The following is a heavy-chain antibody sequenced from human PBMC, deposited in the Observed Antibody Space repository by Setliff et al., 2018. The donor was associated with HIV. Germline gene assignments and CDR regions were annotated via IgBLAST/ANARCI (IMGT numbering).Heavy chain of an antibody. CDR1: GYSFTDYY. V-gene: IGHV1-2*02. CDR3: ARNPIQIKRWSPGETWFDT. Sequence: ASVKVSCKASGYSFTDYYVHWVRQAPGQGLEWVGWLNPKTGDTQYTQDFQGRVTMTRDTSINTAYMELSRLTSHDTAVYYCARNPIQIKRWSPGETWFDTWGQGTVVTVSS. D-gene: IGHD7-27*01. CDR2: LNPKTGDT. J-gene: IGHJ5*02.